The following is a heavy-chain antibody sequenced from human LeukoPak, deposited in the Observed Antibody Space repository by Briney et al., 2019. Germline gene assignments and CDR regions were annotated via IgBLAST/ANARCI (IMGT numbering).Heavy chain of an antibody. D-gene: IGHD3-10*01. V-gene: IGHV3-30*01. CDR3: ARDNLFYGSGSYASFDY. CDR1: GFTFSSYA. Sequence: PGGSLRLSCAASGFTFSSYAMHWVRQAPGKGLEWVAVISYDGSNKYYADSVKGRFTISRDNSKNTLYLQMNNLRAEDTAVYYCARDNLFYGSGSYASFDYWGQGTLVTVSS. CDR2: ISYDGSNK. J-gene: IGHJ4*02.